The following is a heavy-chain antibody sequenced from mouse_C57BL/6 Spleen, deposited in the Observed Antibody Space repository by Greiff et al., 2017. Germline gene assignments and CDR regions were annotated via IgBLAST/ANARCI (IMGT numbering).Heavy chain of an antibody. V-gene: IGHV1-69*01. Sequence: QVQLQQPGAELVMPGASVKLSCKASGYTFTSYWMHWVKQRPGQGLEWIGEIDPSDSYTNYNQKLKGKSTLTVAKSSSAAYRQLSILPSEDAAVYYCARRYFGTSGAMDYWGQGTSVTVSS. J-gene: IGHJ4*01. D-gene: IGHD1-1*01. CDR1: GYTFTSYW. CDR2: IDPSDSYT. CDR3: ARRYFGTSGAMDY.